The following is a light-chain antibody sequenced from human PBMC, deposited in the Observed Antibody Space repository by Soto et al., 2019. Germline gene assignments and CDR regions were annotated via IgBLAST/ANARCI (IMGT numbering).Light chain of an antibody. CDR3: QQSYSIPWT. V-gene: IGKV1-39*01. CDR1: DDITNY. J-gene: IGKJ1*01. Sequence: IHFSSSSSSLLSAFVDRGAVTCRASDDITNYLAWYQQKAGKAPKLLIYDASTLYSGVPSRFSGSGSGTDFTLTISSLQPEDFASYLCQQSYSIPWTFGQGTKVDIK. CDR2: DAS.